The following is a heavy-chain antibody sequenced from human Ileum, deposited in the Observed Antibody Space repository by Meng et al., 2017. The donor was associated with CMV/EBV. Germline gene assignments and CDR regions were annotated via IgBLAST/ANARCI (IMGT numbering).Heavy chain of an antibody. CDR2: IYTGGPT. V-gene: IGHV4-4*07. Sequence: QADPRESGQGLGKPSETLSLTCTVSSASISPYYWNWIRQPAGKGLEWIGRIYTGGPTDYNPSLKSRVTMSVDTSKNQFFLNLSSVTAADTAVYYCARGQTVRGFEYWGLGILVTVSS. D-gene: IGHD3-10*01. CDR3: ARGQTVRGFEY. J-gene: IGHJ4*02. CDR1: SASISPYY.